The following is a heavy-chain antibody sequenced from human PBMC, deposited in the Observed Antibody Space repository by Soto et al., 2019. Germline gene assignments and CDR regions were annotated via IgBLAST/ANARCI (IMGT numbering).Heavy chain of an antibody. CDR1: GFTLSNYA. CDR3: ARDLSYCGGDCYYYYYGMDV. CDR2: ISYDGSNK. Sequence: PGGPLRLSCAASGFTLSNYALPWVPQAPGKGLQWLAVISYDGSNKYYADSVKGRFAISRDKPKNTLYLQMSSLRAEDTAVYYCARDLSYCGGDCYYYYYGMDVWGQGTTVTVSS. J-gene: IGHJ6*02. D-gene: IGHD2-21*02. V-gene: IGHV3-30*09.